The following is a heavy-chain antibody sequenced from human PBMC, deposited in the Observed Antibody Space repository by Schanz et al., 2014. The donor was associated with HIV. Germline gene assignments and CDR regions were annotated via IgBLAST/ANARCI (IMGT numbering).Heavy chain of an antibody. V-gene: IGHV3-30*18. CDR3: AKDGSWEAFDAFEI. CDR2: ISYDGSNK. CDR1: GLTFSSYG. D-gene: IGHD1-26*01. Sequence: QVQLVESGGGVVQPGRSLRLSCAGSGLTFSSYGMHWVRQAPGKGLEGVAVISYDGSNKYYADSVKGRFTISRDNSKNTLYLQMNSLRAEDTAVYYCAKDGSWEAFDAFEIWGQGTMVTVSP. J-gene: IGHJ3*02.